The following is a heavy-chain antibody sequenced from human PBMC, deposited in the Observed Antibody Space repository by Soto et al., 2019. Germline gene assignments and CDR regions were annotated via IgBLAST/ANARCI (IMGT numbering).Heavy chain of an antibody. CDR1: GVSISSRSYY. V-gene: IGHV4-39*01. CDR3: ARQRTSVVTQAYFDD. J-gene: IGHJ4*02. D-gene: IGHD2-21*02. Sequence: ETLSLTCTVSGVSISSRSYYWGWIRQSPGKGLEWIGRIYYSGSTYYNPSLKSRVAMSVDTSKNQFSLKLRSVSAADTAVYYCARQRTSVVTQAYFDDWGQGSLVTVSS. CDR2: IYYSGST.